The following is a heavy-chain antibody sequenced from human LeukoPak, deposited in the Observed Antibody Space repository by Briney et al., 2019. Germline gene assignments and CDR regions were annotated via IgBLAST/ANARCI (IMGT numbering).Heavy chain of an antibody. Sequence: SETLSLTCSVSGGSISNDAYYWAWIRQPPGKGLEWIGSIHFSGSTYYNASLKTRAAISVDTSNLQVSLNLNSVTAADTALYYRARHWLLVPYSWFDAWGQGTLVTVSS. D-gene: IGHD3-22*01. J-gene: IGHJ5*02. CDR2: IHFSGST. CDR1: GGSISNDAYY. V-gene: IGHV4-39*01. CDR3: ARHWLLVPYSWFDA.